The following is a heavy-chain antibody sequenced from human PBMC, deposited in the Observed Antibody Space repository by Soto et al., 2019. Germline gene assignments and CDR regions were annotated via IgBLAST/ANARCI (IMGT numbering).Heavy chain of an antibody. CDR1: GGSISSAAYY. CDR3: AREYTYGSNFFDC. Sequence: SETLSLTCTVSGGSISSAAYYWSWIRQHPGKGLEWIGYISHSGSTYYTQSLKILVIISADTSKNQFSLNLTLVTSADTAVYYCAREYTYGSNFFDCWGQGALVTVSS. V-gene: IGHV4-31*01. J-gene: IGHJ4*02. CDR2: ISHSGST. D-gene: IGHD5-18*01.